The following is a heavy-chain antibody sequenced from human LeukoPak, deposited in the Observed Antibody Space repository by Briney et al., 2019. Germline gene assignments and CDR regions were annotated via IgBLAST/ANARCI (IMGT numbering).Heavy chain of an antibody. V-gene: IGHV4-59*01. CDR2: VYFSGTT. CDR1: GGSISYYY. Sequence: SETLSLTCTVSGGSISYYYWSWIRQSPGKGLEWIGYVYFSGTTNYNPSLKSRVTISVDTSKNQFSLQLRSVTAADTAVYFCAREDPQTRVPEGMDVWGQGTTVTVSS. J-gene: IGHJ6*02. CDR3: AREDPQTRVPEGMDV. D-gene: IGHD4/OR15-4a*01.